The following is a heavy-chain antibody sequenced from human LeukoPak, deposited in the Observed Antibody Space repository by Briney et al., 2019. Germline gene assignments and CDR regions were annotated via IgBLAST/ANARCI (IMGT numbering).Heavy chain of an antibody. D-gene: IGHD2-15*01. J-gene: IGHJ4*02. CDR2: ISSSSSTI. V-gene: IGHV3-48*01. CDR1: GFTFSNAW. Sequence: PGGSLRLSCAASGFTFSNAWMNWVRQAPGKGLEWVSYISSSSSTIYYADSVKGRFTISRDNAKNSLYLQMNSLRAEDTAVYYCARDPGYCSGGSCYPAPFDYWGQGTLVTVSS. CDR3: ARDPGYCSGGSCYPAPFDY.